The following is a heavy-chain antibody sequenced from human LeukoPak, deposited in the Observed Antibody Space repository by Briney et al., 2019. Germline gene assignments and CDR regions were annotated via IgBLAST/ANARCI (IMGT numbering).Heavy chain of an antibody. Sequence: ASVKVSCKASGYTFTSYGISWVRQAPGQGLEWMGWISAYNGSTYYNPSLKSRVTISVDTSKNQFSLKLSSVTAADTAVYYCAREYYYYYGMDVWGQGTTVTVSS. CDR1: GYTFTSYG. J-gene: IGHJ6*02. CDR2: ISAYNGST. V-gene: IGHV1-18*01. CDR3: AREYYYYYGMDV.